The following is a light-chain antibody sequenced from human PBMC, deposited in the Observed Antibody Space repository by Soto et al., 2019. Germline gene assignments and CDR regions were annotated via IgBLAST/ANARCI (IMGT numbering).Light chain of an antibody. CDR2: DVS. CDR1: SSDVGGYNY. J-gene: IGLJ2*01. Sequence: QSVLTQPASVSGSPGQSITISCTGTSSDVGGYNYVSWYQQHPGKAPKLMIYDVSNRPSGVSNRFSGFKSGDTASLTISGLQAEDEADYYCSSYTSNSTLVVFGGGTKLTVL. CDR3: SSYTSNSTLVV. V-gene: IGLV2-14*03.